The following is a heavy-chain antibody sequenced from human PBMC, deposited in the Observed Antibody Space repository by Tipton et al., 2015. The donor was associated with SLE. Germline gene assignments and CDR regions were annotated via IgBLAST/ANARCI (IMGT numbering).Heavy chain of an antibody. CDR3: ARENSYVYDY. CDR2: IYTSGAT. D-gene: IGHD5-18*01. Sequence: TLSLTCTVSGVSINSGSYYWSWFRQPAGKELEWIGHIYTSGATDYNPSLKSRVTISLDTSKNQFSLKLNSVTAADTAIYYCARENSYVYDYWGPGTLVTVSS. J-gene: IGHJ4*02. CDR1: GVSINSGSYY. V-gene: IGHV4-61*09.